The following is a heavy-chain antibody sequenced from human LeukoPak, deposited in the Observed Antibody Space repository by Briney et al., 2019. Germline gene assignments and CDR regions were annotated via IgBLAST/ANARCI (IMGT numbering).Heavy chain of an antibody. CDR3: ARGRSYYYDSGSYGYFDY. V-gene: IGHV4-4*07. Sequence: SETLSPTCTVSGGSISSYYWTWIRQPAGKGLEWIGRIYTTGSTNYNPSLKSRVTMSLDTSKNQFSLKLSSVTAADTAVYYWARGRSYYYDSGSYGYFDYWGQGTLVTVSS. D-gene: IGHD3-10*01. CDR1: GGSISSYY. CDR2: IYTTGST. J-gene: IGHJ4*02.